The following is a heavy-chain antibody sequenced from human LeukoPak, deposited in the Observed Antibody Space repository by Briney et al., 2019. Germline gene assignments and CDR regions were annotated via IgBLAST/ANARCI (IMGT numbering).Heavy chain of an antibody. CDR2: IYHSGST. V-gene: IGHV4-38-2*02. J-gene: IGHJ5*02. D-gene: IGHD3-3*01. CDR3: ARSYYDFWSGYFDP. Sequence: PSETLSLTCTVSGYSISSGYYWGWIRQPPGKGLEWIGSIYHSGSTYYNPSLKSRVTISVDTSKNQFSLKLSSVTAADTAVYYCARSYYDFWSGYFDPWGQGTLVTVSS. CDR1: GYSISSGYY.